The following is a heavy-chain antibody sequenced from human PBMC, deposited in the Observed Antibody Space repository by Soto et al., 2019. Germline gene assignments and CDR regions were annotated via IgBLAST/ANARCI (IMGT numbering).Heavy chain of an antibody. J-gene: IGHJ4*02. CDR2: IRGTGGGT. CDR3: AREYSEVAIPMFNS. V-gene: IGHV3-23*01. CDR1: GFTLTNYA. Sequence: EVQLLESGGGLVQPGGSLRLSCAASGFTLTNYAMSWVRQAPGKGLEWVPGIRGTGGGTYDTDSVKGRFTISKDKSKNTLYLQMNSLRAEDTAVDCCAREYSEVAIPMFNSWGQGTLVTVSS. D-gene: IGHD2-21*01.